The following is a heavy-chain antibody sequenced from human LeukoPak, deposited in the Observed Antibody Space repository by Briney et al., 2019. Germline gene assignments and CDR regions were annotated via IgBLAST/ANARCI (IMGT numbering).Heavy chain of an antibody. Sequence: PSQTLSLTCAVSGGSISSGTYSWSWIRQPPGKGLEWIGYIYHSGTTYYNPSLKSRVTISVDRSKNQFSLNVSSVTAADTAVYYCARGGAIYNWFHPWGQGTLVTVSS. CDR2: IYHSGTT. CDR1: GGSISSGTYS. J-gene: IGHJ5*02. D-gene: IGHD1-26*01. CDR3: ARGGAIYNWFHP. V-gene: IGHV4-30-2*01.